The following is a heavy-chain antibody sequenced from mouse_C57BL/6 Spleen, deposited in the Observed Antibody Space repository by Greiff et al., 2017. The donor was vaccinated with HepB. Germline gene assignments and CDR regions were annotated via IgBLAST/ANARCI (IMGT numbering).Heavy chain of an antibody. D-gene: IGHD2-1*01. V-gene: IGHV8-12*01. CDR3: ARSGDGKYYYAMDY. CDR1: GFSLSTSGMG. CDR2: IYWDDDK. Sequence: QVTLKVSGPGILQSSQTLSLTCSFSGFSLSTSGMGVSWIRQPSGKGLEWLAHIYWDDDKRYNPSLKSRLTISNDTSRNQVFLKITSGDTADTATYYCARSGDGKYYYAMDYWGQGTSVTVSS. J-gene: IGHJ4*01.